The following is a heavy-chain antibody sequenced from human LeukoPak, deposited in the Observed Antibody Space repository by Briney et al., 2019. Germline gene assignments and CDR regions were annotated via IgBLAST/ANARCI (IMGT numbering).Heavy chain of an antibody. D-gene: IGHD2-2*01. CDR1: GFTVSSNY. J-gene: IGHJ4*02. Sequence: GGSLRLSCAASGFTVSSNYMSWVRQAPGKGLEWVSAIYSGGSTYYADSVKGRFTISRDNSKNTLYLQMNSLRAEDTAVYYCARATPTRYFDYWGQGTLVTVSS. CDR3: ARATPTRYFDY. V-gene: IGHV3-53*01. CDR2: IYSGGST.